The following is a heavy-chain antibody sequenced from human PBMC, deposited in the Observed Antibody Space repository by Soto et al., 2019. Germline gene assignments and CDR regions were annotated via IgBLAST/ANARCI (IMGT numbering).Heavy chain of an antibody. CDR1: GFTFSSYA. V-gene: IGHV3-23*01. Sequence: QPGGSLRLSCAASGFTFSSYAMSWVRQAPGKGLEWVSAISGSGGSTYYADSVKGRFTISRDNSKNTLYLQMNSLRAEDTAVYYCAKDPRMVGVVVAAPPHGWDYWGQGTLVTVSS. J-gene: IGHJ4*02. CDR3: AKDPRMVGVVVAAPPHGWDY. D-gene: IGHD2-15*01. CDR2: ISGSGGST.